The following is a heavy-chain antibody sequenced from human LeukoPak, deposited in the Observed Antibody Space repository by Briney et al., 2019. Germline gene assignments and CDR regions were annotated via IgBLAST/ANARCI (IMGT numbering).Heavy chain of an antibody. CDR1: GYTFTSYD. D-gene: IGHD3-22*01. V-gene: IGHV1-8*01. CDR2: MNPNSGNT. J-gene: IGHJ3*02. Sequence: GASVKVSCKASGYTFTSYDINWVRQATGQGLEWMGWMNPNSGNTGYAQKFQGRVTMTRNTSISTAYMELSSLRSEDTAVYYCARDSRAEASDYYDSSGYYDINAFDIWGQGTMVTVSS. CDR3: ARDSRAEASDYYDSSGYYDINAFDI.